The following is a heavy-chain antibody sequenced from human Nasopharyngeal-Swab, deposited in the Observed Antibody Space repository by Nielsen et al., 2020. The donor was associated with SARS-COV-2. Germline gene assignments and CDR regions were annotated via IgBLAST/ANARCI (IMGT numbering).Heavy chain of an antibody. J-gene: IGHJ5*02. V-gene: IGHV3-23*01. D-gene: IGHD4-17*01. Sequence: WIRQPPGKGLEWVSAISGSGGSTYYADSVKGRFTISRDNSKNTLYLQMNSLRAEDTAVYYCAKLGDLIVTGDYFRNPWGQGTLVTVSS. CDR3: AKLGDLIVTGDYFRNP. CDR2: ISGSGGST.